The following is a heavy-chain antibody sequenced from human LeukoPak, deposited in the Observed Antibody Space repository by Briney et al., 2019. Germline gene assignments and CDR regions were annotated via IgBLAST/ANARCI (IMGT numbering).Heavy chain of an antibody. D-gene: IGHD6-6*01. J-gene: IGHJ6*02. CDR3: ARGRYSSSINSMDV. Sequence: ASVKVSCKASGGTFSSYTISWVRQAPGQGLEWMGGIIPIFGTANYAQKFQGRVTITADESTSTAYMELSSLRSEDTAVYYCARGRYSSSINSMDVWGQGTTVTVSS. CDR1: GGTFSSYT. V-gene: IGHV1-69*13. CDR2: IIPIFGTA.